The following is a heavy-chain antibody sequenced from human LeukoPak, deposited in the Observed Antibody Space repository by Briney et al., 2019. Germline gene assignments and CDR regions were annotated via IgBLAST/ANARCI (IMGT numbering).Heavy chain of an antibody. Sequence: GGSLRLSCAASGFTFSSYAMHWVRQAPGKGLEWVAVISYDGSNKYYADSVKGRFTISRDNSKNTLYLQMNSLRAEDTAVYYCARDVSGWDYQHIDYWGQGTLVTVSS. CDR1: GFTFSSYA. CDR2: ISYDGSNK. CDR3: ARDVSGWDYQHIDY. D-gene: IGHD6-19*01. J-gene: IGHJ4*02. V-gene: IGHV3-30*04.